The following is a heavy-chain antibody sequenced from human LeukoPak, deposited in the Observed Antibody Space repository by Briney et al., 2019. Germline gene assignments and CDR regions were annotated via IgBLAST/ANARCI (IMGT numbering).Heavy chain of an antibody. J-gene: IGHJ5*02. CDR1: GGSISSGGYS. CDR2: IYHSGST. D-gene: IGHD4-23*01. V-gene: IGHV4-30-2*01. CDR3: ARSSTVVSSRVWFDP. Sequence: SETLSLTCAVSGGSISSGGYSWSWIRQPPGKGLEWIGYIYHSGSTYYNPSLKSRVTISVDRPKNQFSLKLSSVTAADTAVYYCARSSTVVSSRVWFDPWGQGTLVTVSS.